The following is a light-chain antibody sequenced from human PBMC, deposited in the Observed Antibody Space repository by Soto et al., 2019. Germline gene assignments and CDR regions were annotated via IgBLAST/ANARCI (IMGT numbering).Light chain of an antibody. CDR2: DVS. CDR3: TSYTTGDTLA. V-gene: IGLV2-14*03. CDR1: TNDVGAYDY. Sequence: QSALTQPASVSGSPGQSITISCTGTTNDVGAYDYVSWYKHHPGKAPRLMIFDVSDRPSGVSNRFSGSKSGNTASLTISGLQAEDEADYYCTSYTTGDTLAFGGGTKLTVL. J-gene: IGLJ2*01.